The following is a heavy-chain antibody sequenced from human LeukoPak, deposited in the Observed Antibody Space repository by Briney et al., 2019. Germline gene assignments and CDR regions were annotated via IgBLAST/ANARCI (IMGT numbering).Heavy chain of an antibody. D-gene: IGHD6-19*01. J-gene: IGHJ4*02. V-gene: IGHV3-21*01. CDR3: ARDRGWYWTVFDY. Sequence: GGSLRLSCAASGFTFSSYSMNWVRQAPGKGLEWVSSISSSSSYIYYADSVKGRFTISRDNSKNTLYLQMNSLRAGDTAVYYCARDRGWYWTVFDYWGQGTLVTVSS. CDR1: GFTFSSYS. CDR2: ISSSSSYI.